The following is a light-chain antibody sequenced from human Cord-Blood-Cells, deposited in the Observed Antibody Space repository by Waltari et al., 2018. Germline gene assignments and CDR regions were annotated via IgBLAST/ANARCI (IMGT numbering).Light chain of an antibody. V-gene: IGKV2-29*02. CDR2: EVS. Sequence: DLVMTQTPLSLSVTPGQPASISCKSSQSLLHSDGKTYLYWYLQKPGQSPQLLIYEVSSRVSGVPDRFSGSGSGTDFTLKISRVEAEDVGVYYCMQGIHLPYTFGQGTKLEIK. CDR1: QSLLHSDGKTY. CDR3: MQGIHLPYT. J-gene: IGKJ2*01.